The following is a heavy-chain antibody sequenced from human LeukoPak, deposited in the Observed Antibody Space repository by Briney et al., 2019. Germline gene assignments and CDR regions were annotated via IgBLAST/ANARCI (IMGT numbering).Heavy chain of an antibody. CDR3: ARAPRGYDFWSGYYPDY. J-gene: IGHJ4*02. CDR2: ISSDGTYI. CDR1: GFTFNYYG. Sequence: GXSLRLSCAVSGFTFNYYGMNWVRQAPGKGLEWVSSISSDGTYIYYADSVKGRFTISRDTAKKSLYLHMNSLRVEDTAVYYCARAPRGYDFWSGYYPDYWGQGTLVTVSS. D-gene: IGHD3-3*01. V-gene: IGHV3-21*01.